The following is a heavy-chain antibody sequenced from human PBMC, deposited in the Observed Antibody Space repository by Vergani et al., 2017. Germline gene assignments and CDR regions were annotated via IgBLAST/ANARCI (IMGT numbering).Heavy chain of an antibody. CDR2: ISASGAPT. V-gene: IGHV3-23*01. J-gene: IGHJ4*02. CDR1: GFIFSTNA. Sequence: EVQLLESGGDLVQPGGSLRLSCTASGFIFSTNAMSWVRQAPGKGLEWVSGISASGAPTYYADSVKGRVTISRDNSKNTLYLQMKSLRVDDTAVYYCAKDPLTYYYDGSGSLPGYWGQGTLVTVSS. CDR3: AKDPLTYYYDGSGSLPGY. D-gene: IGHD3-22*01.